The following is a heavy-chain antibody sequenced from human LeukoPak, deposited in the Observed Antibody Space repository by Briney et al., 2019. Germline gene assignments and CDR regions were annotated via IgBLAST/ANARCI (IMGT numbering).Heavy chain of an antibody. CDR2: FDPEDGET. CDR3: ATSKGLLLSLDH. D-gene: IGHD2-21*02. Sequence: ASVKVSCKVSGYTLTELSMHWVRQAPGKGLEWMGGFDPEDGETIYAQKFQGRVTMTEDTSTDTAYMELSSLRSEDTAVYYCATSKGLLLSLDHWGQGTLVTVSS. J-gene: IGHJ4*02. V-gene: IGHV1-24*01. CDR1: GYTLTELS.